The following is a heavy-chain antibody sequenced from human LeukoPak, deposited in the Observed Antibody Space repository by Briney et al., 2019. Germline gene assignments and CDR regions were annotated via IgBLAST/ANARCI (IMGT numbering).Heavy chain of an antibody. V-gene: IGHV4-59*01. CDR2: IYYSGST. J-gene: IGHJ4*02. CDR1: GVSISSYY. CDR3: ARASCSGGTCPRGWYFDY. D-gene: IGHD2-15*01. Sequence: SETLSLTCTVSGVSISSYYWSWIRQPPGKGLEWIGYIYYSGSTNYNPSLKSRVTISIDTSKKQFSLRLSSVTAADTAVYYCARASCSGGTCPRGWYFDYWGQGTLVTVSS.